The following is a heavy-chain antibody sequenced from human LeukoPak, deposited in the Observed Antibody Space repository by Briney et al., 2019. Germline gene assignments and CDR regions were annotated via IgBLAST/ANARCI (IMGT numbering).Heavy chain of an antibody. J-gene: IGHJ5*02. Sequence: SETLSLTCAVYGGSFSGYYWSWIRQPPGKGLEWIGEINHSGSTNYNPSLKSRVTISVDTSKNQFSLKLSSVTAADTAVYYCARDKHCSSTSCGYNWFDPWGQGTLVTVSS. CDR2: INHSGST. V-gene: IGHV4-34*01. CDR3: ARDKHCSSTSCGYNWFDP. CDR1: GGSFSGYY. D-gene: IGHD2-2*01.